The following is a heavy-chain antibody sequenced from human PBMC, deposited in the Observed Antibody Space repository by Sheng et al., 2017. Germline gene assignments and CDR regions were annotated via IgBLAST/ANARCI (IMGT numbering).Heavy chain of an antibody. CDR3: AKSLFNGDYVIGH. V-gene: IGHV3-23*04. J-gene: IGHJ4*01. D-gene: IGHD4-17*01. CDR1: GFTFSSYA. CDR2: ITRNGGNT. Sequence: EVQLVESGGGLVQPGGSLRLSCEASGFTFSSYALSWVRQAPGKGLEWVSLITRNGGNTYYTDSVRGRFTISRDNSKNTLFXQMNSLRAEDTAVYFCAKSLFNGDYVIGHWGPGTPGHRLL.